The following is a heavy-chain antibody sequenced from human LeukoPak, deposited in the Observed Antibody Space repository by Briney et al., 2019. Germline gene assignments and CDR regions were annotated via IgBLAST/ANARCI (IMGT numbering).Heavy chain of an antibody. CDR3: AKEGSSSWSREGHYFDY. D-gene: IGHD6-13*01. CDR1: GFIFDDYA. J-gene: IGHJ4*02. Sequence: PGRSLRLSCAASGFIFDDYAMHWDRQAPGKGLEWVAVISDDGSNKYYADSVKGRFTISRDNSKNTLYLQMNSLRAEDTAVYYCAKEGSSSWSREGHYFDYWDQGTLVTVSS. V-gene: IGHV3-30*04. CDR2: ISDDGSNK.